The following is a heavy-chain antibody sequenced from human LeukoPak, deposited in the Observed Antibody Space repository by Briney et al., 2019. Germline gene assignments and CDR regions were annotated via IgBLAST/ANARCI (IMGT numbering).Heavy chain of an antibody. CDR3: ARDRDGYNRYFDY. CDR2: IYYSGST. D-gene: IGHD5-24*01. V-gene: IGHV4-59*12. J-gene: IGHJ4*02. CDR1: GGSISSYY. Sequence: SETLSLTCTVSGGSISSYYWSWIWQPPGKGLEWIGYIYYSGSTNYNPSLKSRVTISVDTSKNQFSLKLSSVTAADTAVYYCARDRDGYNRYFDYWGQGTLVTVSS.